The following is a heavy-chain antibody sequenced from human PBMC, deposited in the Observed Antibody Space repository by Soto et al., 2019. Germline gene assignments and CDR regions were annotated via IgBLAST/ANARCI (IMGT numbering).Heavy chain of an antibody. CDR3: ARHAYSSSWYPY. V-gene: IGHV4-39*01. CDR1: GGSISSSSYY. Sequence: QLQLQESGPGLVKPSETLSLTCTVSGGSISSSSYYWGWIRQPPGKGLEWIGSIYYSGSTYYNPSHKSRVTISVDTSKNQFSLKLSSVTAADTAVYYCARHAYSSSWYPYWGQGTLVTVSS. CDR2: IYYSGST. D-gene: IGHD6-13*01. J-gene: IGHJ4*02.